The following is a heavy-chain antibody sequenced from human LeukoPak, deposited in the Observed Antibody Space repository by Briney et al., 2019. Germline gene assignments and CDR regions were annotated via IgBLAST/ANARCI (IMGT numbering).Heavy chain of an antibody. J-gene: IGHJ4*02. Sequence: SETLSLTCTVSGGSISSYYWSWIRQPPGKGLEWIGYIYYSGSTNYNPSLKSRVTISVDTSKNQFSLKLSSVTAADTAVYYCATTIIRQWLVQDWGQGTLVTVSS. V-gene: IGHV4-59*01. CDR1: GGSISSYY. D-gene: IGHD6-19*01. CDR3: ATTIIRQWLVQD. CDR2: IYYSGST.